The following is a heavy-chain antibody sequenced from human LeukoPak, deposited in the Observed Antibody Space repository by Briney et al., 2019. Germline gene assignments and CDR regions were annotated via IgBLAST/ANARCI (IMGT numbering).Heavy chain of an antibody. D-gene: IGHD1-7*01. CDR1: GGSISSYY. Sequence: PSETLSLTCTVSGGSISSYYWSWIRQPPGKGLEWIGYIYYSGSTNYNPSLKSRVTISVDTSKNQFSLKLSSVTAADTAVYYCARVITGTTTALEIWGQGTMVTVSS. J-gene: IGHJ3*02. CDR3: ARVITGTTTALEI. CDR2: IYYSGST. V-gene: IGHV4-59*12.